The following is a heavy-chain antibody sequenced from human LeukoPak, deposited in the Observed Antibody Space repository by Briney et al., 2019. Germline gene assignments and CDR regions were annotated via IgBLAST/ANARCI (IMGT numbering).Heavy chain of an antibody. CDR1: GYTFTGYY. D-gene: IGHD6-13*01. CDR2: INPNSGGT. Sequence: GASVKVPCKASGYTFTGYYMHWVRQAPGQGLEWMGWINPNSGGTNYAQKFQGRVTMTRDTSISTAYMELSRLRSDDTAVYYCARGGGIAGPNWFDPWGQGTLVTVSS. J-gene: IGHJ5*02. CDR3: ARGGGIAGPNWFDP. V-gene: IGHV1-2*02.